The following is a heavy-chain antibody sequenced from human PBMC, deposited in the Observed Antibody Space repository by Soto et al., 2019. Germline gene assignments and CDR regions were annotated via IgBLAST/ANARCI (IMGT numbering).Heavy chain of an antibody. Sequence: EVQLVESGGGLVQPGRSLRLSCAASGFTFADYAMHWVREAPGKGLEWVSGISWNSGSIGYADSVKGRFTISRDNAKNSLYVHMNSLRAEDTALYYCVKARFGYSSTYYGMDVWGQGTTVTVSS. CDR3: VKARFGYSSTYYGMDV. V-gene: IGHV3-9*01. D-gene: IGHD6-19*01. J-gene: IGHJ6*02. CDR1: GFTFADYA. CDR2: ISWNSGSI.